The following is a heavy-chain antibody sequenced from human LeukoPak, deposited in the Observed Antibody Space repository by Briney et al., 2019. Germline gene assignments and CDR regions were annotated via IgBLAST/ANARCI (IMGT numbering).Heavy chain of an antibody. V-gene: IGHV3-23*01. CDR2: ISGSGGST. J-gene: IGHJ6*03. CDR1: GFTFSSYA. D-gene: IGHD4-23*01. CDR3: AKGGNSFPYYYYMDV. Sequence: GGSLRLSCAASGFTFSSYAMSWVRQAPGKGLEWVSAISGSGGSTYHADSVKGRFTISRDNSKNTLYLQMNSLRAEDTAVYYCAKGGNSFPYYYYMDVWGKGTTVTVSS.